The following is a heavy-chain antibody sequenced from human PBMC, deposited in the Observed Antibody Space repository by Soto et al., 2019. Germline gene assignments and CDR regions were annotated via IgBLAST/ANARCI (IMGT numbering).Heavy chain of an antibody. J-gene: IGHJ2*01. D-gene: IGHD2-15*01. CDR2: ISYDGSNQ. CDR3: FQAEDGIRDTVPVSAFLLNRSSDL. Sequence: GKGLEWVAVISYDGSNQYYDDSVKGRFTISRDNSKTTLYRQMNSLRAEDTAVFFFFQAEDGIRDTVPVSAFLLNRSSDL. V-gene: IGHV3-30*03.